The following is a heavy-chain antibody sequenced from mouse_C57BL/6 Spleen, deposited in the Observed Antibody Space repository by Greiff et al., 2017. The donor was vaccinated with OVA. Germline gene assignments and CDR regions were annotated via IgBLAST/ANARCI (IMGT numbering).Heavy chain of an antibody. CDR3: ARSGSSYLYYYAMDY. Sequence: EVKLMESGPELVKPGASVKIPCKASGYTFTDYNMDWVKQSHGKSLEWIGDINPNNGGTIYNQKFKGKATLTVDKSSSTAYMELRSLTSEDTAVYYCARSGSSYLYYYAMDYWGQGTSVTVSS. D-gene: IGHD1-1*01. CDR1: GYTFTDYN. J-gene: IGHJ4*01. CDR2: INPNNGGT. V-gene: IGHV1-18*01.